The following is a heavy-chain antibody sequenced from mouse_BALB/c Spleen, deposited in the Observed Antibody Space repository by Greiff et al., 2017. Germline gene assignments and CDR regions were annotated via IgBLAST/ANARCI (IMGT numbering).Heavy chain of an antibody. CDR2: ISSGGGST. CDR3: ARHLYYGSDY. D-gene: IGHD1-1*01. V-gene: IGHV5-12-1*01. Sequence: VESGGGLVKPGGSLKLSCAASGFAFSSYDMSWVRQTPEKRLEWVAYISSGGGSTYYPDTVKGRFTISRDNAKNTLYLQMSSLKSEDTAMYYCARHLYYGSDYWGQGTTLTVSS. CDR1: GFAFSSYD. J-gene: IGHJ2*01.